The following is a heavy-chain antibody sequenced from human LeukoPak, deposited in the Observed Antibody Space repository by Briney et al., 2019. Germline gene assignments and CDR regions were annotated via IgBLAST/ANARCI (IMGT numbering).Heavy chain of an antibody. CDR3: ARGLDLTGFDY. D-gene: IGHD3-16*01. V-gene: IGHV3-30*01. Sequence: SDSVKGRFTISRDNSKNTLYLQMNSLRSEDTAVYYCARGLDLTGFDYWGQGTLVTVSS. J-gene: IGHJ4*02.